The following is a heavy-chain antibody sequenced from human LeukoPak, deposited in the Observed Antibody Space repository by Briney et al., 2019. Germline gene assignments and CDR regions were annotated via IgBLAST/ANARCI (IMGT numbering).Heavy chain of an antibody. CDR1: GGSFSGYY. V-gene: IGHV4-34*01. Sequence: SETLSLTCAVYGGSFSGYYWNWIRQPPGKGLEWIGEINHSGSTNYNPSLKSRVTISVDTSKNQFSLKLSSVTAADTAVYYCARTTKYQFKWAGFDPWGQGTLVTVSS. J-gene: IGHJ5*02. D-gene: IGHD2-2*01. CDR2: INHSGST. CDR3: ARTTKYQFKWAGFDP.